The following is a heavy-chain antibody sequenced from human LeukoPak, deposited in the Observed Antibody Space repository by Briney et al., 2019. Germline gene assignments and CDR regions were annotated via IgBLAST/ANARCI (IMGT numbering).Heavy chain of an antibody. J-gene: IGHJ4*02. V-gene: IGHV3-7*04. CDR3: TRVGYIDEGIDY. CDR1: GFMFSSNW. D-gene: IGHD5-24*01. CDR2: IKEDGTET. Sequence: GGSLRLSCAASGFMFSSNWMSWVRLAPGKGLEWVANIKEDGTETYYVDSVKGRFTISRDNSKNTLYLQMNSLRAEDTAVYYCTRVGYIDEGIDYWGQGTLVTVSS.